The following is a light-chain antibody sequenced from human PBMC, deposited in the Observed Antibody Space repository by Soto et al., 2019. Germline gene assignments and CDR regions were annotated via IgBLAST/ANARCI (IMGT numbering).Light chain of an antibody. CDR1: SSDVGGYNY. Sequence: QSVLTQPASVSGSPGQSITISCTGTSSDVGGYNYVSWYQQHPGKAPKLMIYEVSNRPSGVSNRFSGSKSGNTASLTISWLQAEDEADYYCSSYTSSSGYVFGSGTKVMVL. V-gene: IGLV2-14*01. CDR2: EVS. CDR3: SSYTSSSGYV. J-gene: IGLJ1*01.